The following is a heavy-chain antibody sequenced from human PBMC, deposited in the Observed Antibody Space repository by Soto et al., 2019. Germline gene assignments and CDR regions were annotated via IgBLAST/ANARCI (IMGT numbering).Heavy chain of an antibody. CDR2: ISSSSSYI. Sequence: EVQLVESGGGLVKPGGSLRLSCAASGFTFSSYSMNWVRQAPGKGLEWVSSISSSSSYIYYADSVKGRFTISRDNDKNSLYLQMNSLRAEDTAVYYCAREQVTGTAVYLDYWGQGTLVTVSS. CDR3: AREQVTGTAVYLDY. J-gene: IGHJ4*02. CDR1: GFTFSSYS. D-gene: IGHD1-20*01. V-gene: IGHV3-21*01.